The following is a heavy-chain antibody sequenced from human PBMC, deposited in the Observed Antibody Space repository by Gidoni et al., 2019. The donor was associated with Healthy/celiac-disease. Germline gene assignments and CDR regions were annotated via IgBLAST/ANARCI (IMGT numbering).Heavy chain of an antibody. V-gene: IGHV3-30*18. Sequence: QVQLVESGGGVVQPGRSLRLSCAASGFTFSSYGMHWVRQAPGKGLEWVAVISYDGSNKYYADSVKGRFTISRDNSKNTLYLQMNSLRAEDTAVYYCAKDPDYGGNSPVDYWGQGTLVTVSS. CDR1: GFTFSSYG. CDR3: AKDPDYGGNSPVDY. D-gene: IGHD4-17*01. J-gene: IGHJ4*02. CDR2: ISYDGSNK.